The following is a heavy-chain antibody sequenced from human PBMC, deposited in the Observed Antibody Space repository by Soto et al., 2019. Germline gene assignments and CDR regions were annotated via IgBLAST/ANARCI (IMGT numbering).Heavy chain of an antibody. D-gene: IGHD3-22*01. Sequence: GASVKVSCKASGYTFTSYYMHWVRQAPGQGLEWMGIINPSGGSTSYAQKFQGRVTMTRDTSTSTVYMELSSLRSEDTAVYYCARAVGDYYDSSGYYPQLVQDYWGQGTLVTVSS. CDR1: GYTFTSYY. J-gene: IGHJ4*02. CDR2: INPSGGST. V-gene: IGHV1-46*01. CDR3: ARAVGDYYDSSGYYPQLVQDY.